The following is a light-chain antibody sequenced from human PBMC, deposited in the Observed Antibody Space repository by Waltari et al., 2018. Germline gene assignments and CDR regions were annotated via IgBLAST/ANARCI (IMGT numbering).Light chain of an antibody. CDR2: GAS. Sequence: DIQMTQSPSSVSASVGDRVTITCRASQGIGTWLAWYKQKPGKAPKLLIYGASSLQSWVPPRFSGSGSGTDFTLTINNLQPEDFATYSCQQANTFPLTFGGGTKVEIK. CDR1: QGIGTW. V-gene: IGKV1-12*01. CDR3: QQANTFPLT. J-gene: IGKJ4*01.